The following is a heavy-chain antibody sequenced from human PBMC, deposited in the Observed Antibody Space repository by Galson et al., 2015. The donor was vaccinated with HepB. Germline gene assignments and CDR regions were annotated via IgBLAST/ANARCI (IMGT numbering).Heavy chain of an antibody. CDR3: ARQPLGTYCLDY. V-gene: IGHV4-39*01. Sequence: ETLSLTCAVSGDSISSSSYYWGWIRQPPGKGLAWIGTIYSRGSTYYKPSLKSRVTMSVDTSKSQFSLKLSSVTAADTAVYYCARQPLGTYCLDYWGQGTLVTISS. CDR2: IYSRGST. J-gene: IGHJ4*02. CDR1: GDSISSSSYY. D-gene: IGHD1-1*01.